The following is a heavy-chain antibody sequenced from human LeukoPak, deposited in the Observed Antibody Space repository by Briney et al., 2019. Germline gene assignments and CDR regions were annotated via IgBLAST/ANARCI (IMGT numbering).Heavy chain of an antibody. CDR2: IYYSRST. Sequence: RSSETLSLTCTVSGGSISSSSYYWGWIRQPPGKGLEWIGSIYYSRSTNYNPSLKSRVTISVDTSKNQFSLKLSSVTAADTAVYYCARGLGGVDYWGQGTLVTVSS. CDR1: GGSISSSSYY. CDR3: ARGLGGVDY. J-gene: IGHJ4*02. V-gene: IGHV4-39*07.